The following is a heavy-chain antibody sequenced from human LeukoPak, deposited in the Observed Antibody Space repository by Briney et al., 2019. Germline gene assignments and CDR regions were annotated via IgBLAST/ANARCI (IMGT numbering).Heavy chain of an antibody. CDR1: GFTFSRYS. CDR2: ISSGNSTI. Sequence: GGSLRLSCAASGFTFSRYSMNWVRQAPGKGLEWVSYISSGNSTIYYADSVKGRFTISRDNAKNSLYLQMNSLRAEDTAVYYCARGSCSGGSCFVTFDYWGQGTLVTVSS. J-gene: IGHJ4*02. D-gene: IGHD2-15*01. CDR3: ARGSCSGGSCFVTFDY. V-gene: IGHV3-48*04.